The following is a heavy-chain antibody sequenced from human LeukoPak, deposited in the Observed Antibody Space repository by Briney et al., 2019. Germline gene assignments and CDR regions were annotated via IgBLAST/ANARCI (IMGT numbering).Heavy chain of an antibody. CDR1: VFTFSSYS. CDR2: ISSSNSYI. Sequence: VGSLRLSCAASVFTFSSYSMNWVRQAPGKGLEWVSSISSSNSYIYYAASVKGRFTISRDNAKNSLYLQMNSLRAEDTAVYYCARNSGSIPGYMYVWVKGTTVTVSS. D-gene: IGHD3-10*01. CDR3: ARNSGSIPGYMYV. V-gene: IGHV3-21*01. J-gene: IGHJ6*03.